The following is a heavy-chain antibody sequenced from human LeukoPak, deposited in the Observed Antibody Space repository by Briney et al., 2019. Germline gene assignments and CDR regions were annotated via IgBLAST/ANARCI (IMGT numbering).Heavy chain of an antibody. D-gene: IGHD2-2*01. CDR2: INHRGRT. CDR1: GGTFSGYY. J-gene: IGHJ5*02. CDR3: ARPLGYCSNSRCPQSWFDP. V-gene: IGHV4-34*01. Sequence: SETLSLTCAVSGGTFSGYYWTWIRQPPGEGLEWIGEINHRGRTNYNPSLKSRVTISVDTSRNQFSLKLSSVTAADTAVYYCARPLGYCSNSRCPQSWFDPWGQGTLVTVSS.